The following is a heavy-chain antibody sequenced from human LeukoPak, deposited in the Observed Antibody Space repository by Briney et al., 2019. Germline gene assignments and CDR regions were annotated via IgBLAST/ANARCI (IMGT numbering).Heavy chain of an antibody. J-gene: IGHJ6*03. V-gene: IGHV3-33*08. CDR1: GFTVSSNY. D-gene: IGHD2-21*01. CDR2: IWYDGSNK. Sequence: GGSLRLSCAASGFTVSSNYMSWVRQAPGKGLEWVAVIWYDGSNKYYADSVKGRFTISRDNSKNTLYLQMNSLRAEDTAVYYCARGGDIVVVSAPALFYMDVSGEGTTVTVFS. CDR3: ARGGDIVVVSAPALFYMDV.